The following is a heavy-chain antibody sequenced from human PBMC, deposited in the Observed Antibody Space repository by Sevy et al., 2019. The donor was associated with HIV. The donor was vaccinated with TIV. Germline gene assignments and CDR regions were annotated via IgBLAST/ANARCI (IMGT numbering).Heavy chain of an antibody. V-gene: IGHV4-34*01. CDR3: GRAYYYGSGSYYPTYYYYYGMDV. CDR1: GGSFSGYY. CDR2: INHSGST. J-gene: IGHJ6*02. D-gene: IGHD3-10*01. Sequence: SETLSLTCAVYGGSFSGYYWSWIRQPPGKGLEWIGEINHSGSTNYNPSLKSRVTISVDTSKNQFSLKLGSVTAADTAVYYCGRAYYYGSGSYYPTYYYYYGMDVWGQGTTVTVSS.